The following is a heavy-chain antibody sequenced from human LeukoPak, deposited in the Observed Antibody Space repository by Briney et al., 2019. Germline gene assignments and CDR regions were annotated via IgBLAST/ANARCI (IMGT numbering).Heavy chain of an antibody. CDR2: INHSGST. D-gene: IGHD3-10*01. V-gene: IGHV4-34*01. J-gene: IGHJ4*02. Sequence: SSETLSLTCAVYGGSFSGYYWSWIRQPPGKGLKWIGEINHSGSTNYNPSLKSRVTISVDTSKNQFSLKLSSVTAADTAVYYCARDRALWFGELSFDYWGQGTLVTVSS. CDR1: GGSFSGYY. CDR3: ARDRALWFGELSFDY.